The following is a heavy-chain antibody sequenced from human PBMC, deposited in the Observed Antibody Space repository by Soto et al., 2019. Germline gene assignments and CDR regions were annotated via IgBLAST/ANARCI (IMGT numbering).Heavy chain of an antibody. J-gene: IGHJ6*02. Sequence: SETLSLTCAVSGGSFSDYFWSWIRQPPGKGLEWIGEINHSGTTNYNPSLKSRVTISLDTSKNHFSLNLTSVTAADTAVYYSVATTIAYCYGMDVWGQGTTVTVSS. CDR2: INHSGTT. CDR1: GGSFSDYF. CDR3: VATTIAYCYGMDV. V-gene: IGHV4-34*01. D-gene: IGHD5-12*01.